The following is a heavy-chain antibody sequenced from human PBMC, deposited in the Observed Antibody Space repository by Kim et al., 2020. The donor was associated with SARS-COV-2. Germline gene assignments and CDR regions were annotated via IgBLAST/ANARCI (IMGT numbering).Heavy chain of an antibody. CDR3: ATTRYYYDSSGLSHSFVPS. D-gene: IGHD3-22*01. Sequence: GGSLRLSCAASGFTFSSYEMNWVRQAPGKGLEWVSYISSSGTNIHYADSVKGRFTISRDNAKNSLYLQMNGLRAEDTAVYYCATTRYYYDSSGLSHSFVPSWGQGTLVTVSS. V-gene: IGHV3-48*03. CDR1: GFTFSSYE. J-gene: IGHJ4*02. CDR2: ISSSGTNI.